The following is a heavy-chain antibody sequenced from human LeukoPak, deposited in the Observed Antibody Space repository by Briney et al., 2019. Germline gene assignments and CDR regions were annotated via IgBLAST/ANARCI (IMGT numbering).Heavy chain of an antibody. D-gene: IGHD6-13*01. J-gene: IGHJ4*02. V-gene: IGHV3-30*02. CDR2: IRYDGSNK. Sequence: PGGSLRLSCAASGFTFSSYGMHWVRQAPGKGLEGVAFIRYDGSNKYYADSVKGRFTISRDNSKNTLYLQMNSLRAEDTAVYYCAKWSSSSCGVDYWGQGTLVTVSS. CDR3: AKWSSSSCGVDY. CDR1: GFTFSSYG.